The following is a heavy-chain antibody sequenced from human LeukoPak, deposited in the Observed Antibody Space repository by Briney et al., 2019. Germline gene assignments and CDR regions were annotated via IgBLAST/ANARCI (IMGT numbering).Heavy chain of an antibody. Sequence: GGSLRLSCAASGFTFSSYEMNWVRQAPGKGLEWVSCISSSGSTIYYADSVKGRFTISRDNAKNSLYLQMNSLRAEDTAVYYCARGEVVTASLPDFYYYYMDVWGKGTTVTISS. J-gene: IGHJ6*03. CDR3: ARGEVVTASLPDFYYYYMDV. V-gene: IGHV3-48*03. CDR1: GFTFSSYE. CDR2: ISSSGSTI. D-gene: IGHD2-15*01.